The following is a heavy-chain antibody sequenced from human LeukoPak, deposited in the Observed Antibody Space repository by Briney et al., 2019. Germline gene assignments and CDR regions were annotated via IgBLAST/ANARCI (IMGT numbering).Heavy chain of an antibody. CDR2: IYYSGST. V-gene: IGHV4-39*01. CDR1: GGSISSSSSY. J-gene: IGHJ3*02. D-gene: IGHD6-19*01. Sequence: SETLSLTCTVSGGSISSSSSYWGWIRQPPGKGLEWIGSIYYSGSTYYNPSLKSRVTISVDTSKNQFSLKLSSVTAADTAVYYCARPDASSGSLFDIWGQGTMVTVSS. CDR3: ARPDASSGSLFDI.